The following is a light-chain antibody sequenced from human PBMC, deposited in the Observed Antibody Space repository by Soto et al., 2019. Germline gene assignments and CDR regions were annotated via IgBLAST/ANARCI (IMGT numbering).Light chain of an antibody. CDR2: DVS. J-gene: IGKJ1*01. Sequence: DIKMNLSPSTLSASVGDRVTITCRASQSVATWLAWYQQKPGKAPKLLIYDVSSLESGVPSRFSGSGTGTEFTLTISSLQPDDSATYYCQQSYSTPVTFGQGT. CDR1: QSVATW. V-gene: IGKV1-5*01. CDR3: QQSYSTPVT.